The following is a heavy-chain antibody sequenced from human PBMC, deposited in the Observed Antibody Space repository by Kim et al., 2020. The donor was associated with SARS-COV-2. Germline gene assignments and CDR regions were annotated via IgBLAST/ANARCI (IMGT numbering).Heavy chain of an antibody. V-gene: IGHV3-15*01. CDR3: TTHRVVAGLFDY. J-gene: IGHJ4*02. CDR1: GFTFPNVR. CDR2: INSKIDGETT. Sequence: GGSLRLSCAVSGFTFPNVRMSWVRQTPGKGLEWVGRINSKIDGETTDYAASVKGRVSISRDEAKNTLYLQMTSLKIEDTAVYYCTTHRVVAGLFDYWGQGTLITVSS. D-gene: IGHD6-19*01.